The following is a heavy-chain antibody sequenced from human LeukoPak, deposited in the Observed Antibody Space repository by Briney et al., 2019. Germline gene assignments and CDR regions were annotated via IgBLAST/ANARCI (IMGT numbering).Heavy chain of an antibody. V-gene: IGHV4-59*01. CDR1: GDSITDYY. D-gene: IGHD1-1*01. CDR2: IYYSGTT. Sequence: PSETLSLTCTVSGDSITDYYWTWIRQPPGKGLEWIGYIYYSGTTNYNPSLKSRVTISLDTSKNQFSLRLSSMTAADTAVYYCARATTWNPWYFDYWGQGSLVTVSS. J-gene: IGHJ4*02. CDR3: ARATTWNPWYFDY.